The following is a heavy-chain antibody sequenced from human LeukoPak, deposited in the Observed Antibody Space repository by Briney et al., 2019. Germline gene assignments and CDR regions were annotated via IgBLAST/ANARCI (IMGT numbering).Heavy chain of an antibody. V-gene: IGHV1-69*13. CDR3: AREMGCSSTSCPAGGFDY. J-gene: IGHJ4*02. CDR1: GYTFTSYA. Sequence: ASVKVSCKASGYTFTSYAISWVRQAPGQGLEWMGGIIPIFGTANYAQKFQGRVTITADESTSTAYMELSSLRSEDTAVYYCAREMGCSSTSCPAGGFDYWGQGTLVTVSS. CDR2: IIPIFGTA. D-gene: IGHD2-2*01.